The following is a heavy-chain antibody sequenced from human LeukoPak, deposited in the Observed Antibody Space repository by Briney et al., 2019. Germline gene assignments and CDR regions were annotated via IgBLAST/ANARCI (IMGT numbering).Heavy chain of an antibody. Sequence: SETLSLTCAVYGGSFSLYHWSLIRQSPGKGLEWIGEVNRWGSTNYNPSLESRVTISVDRSKNQFSLNLRSLTAADTAVYYCATDSQSSVYYFWGQGALVTVSS. CDR2: VNRWGST. CDR3: ATDSQSSVYYF. V-gene: IGHV4-34*01. CDR1: GGSFSLYH. J-gene: IGHJ4*02. D-gene: IGHD6-25*01.